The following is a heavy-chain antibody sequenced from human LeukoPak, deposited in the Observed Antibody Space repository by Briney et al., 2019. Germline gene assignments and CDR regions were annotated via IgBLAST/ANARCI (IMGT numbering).Heavy chain of an antibody. V-gene: IGHV3-9*01. Sequence: GRSLRLSCAASGFTFDDYAMYWVRQAPGKGLGWVSGISWNSGSIGYADSVKGRFTISRDNAKNSLYLQMNSLRAEDTAVYYCARGIVVVDYWGQGTLVTVSS. J-gene: IGHJ4*02. CDR2: ISWNSGSI. D-gene: IGHD2-15*01. CDR1: GFTFDDYA. CDR3: ARGIVVVDY.